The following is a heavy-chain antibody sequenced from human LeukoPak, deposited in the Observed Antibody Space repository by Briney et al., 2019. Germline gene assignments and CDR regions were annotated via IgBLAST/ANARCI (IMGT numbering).Heavy chain of an antibody. D-gene: IGHD3-22*01. CDR2: IYPGDSDT. V-gene: IGHV5-51*01. Sequence: GESLKISCKGSGYAFTTYWIGWVRQMPGKGLEWMGIIYPGDSDTRYNPSFQGQVTISADKSISTAYLQWSTLKASDTAIYYCARTERLNYYDSSGYLYWGQGTLVTVSS. CDR1: GYAFTTYW. J-gene: IGHJ4*02. CDR3: ARTERLNYYDSSGYLY.